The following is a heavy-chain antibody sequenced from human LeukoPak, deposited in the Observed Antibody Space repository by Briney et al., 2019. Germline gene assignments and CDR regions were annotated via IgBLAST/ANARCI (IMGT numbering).Heavy chain of an antibody. V-gene: IGHV3-48*04. CDR1: GFTFSSYG. D-gene: IGHD6-13*01. Sequence: GGSLRLSCAASGFTFSSYGMTWVRQAPGKGLEWVSYISSSSSTIYYADSVKGRFTISRDNAKNSLYLQMNSLRAEDTAVYYCARQGSSSWYGYYYYYMDVWGKGTTVTVSS. CDR3: ARQGSSSWYGYYYYYMDV. J-gene: IGHJ6*03. CDR2: ISSSSSTI.